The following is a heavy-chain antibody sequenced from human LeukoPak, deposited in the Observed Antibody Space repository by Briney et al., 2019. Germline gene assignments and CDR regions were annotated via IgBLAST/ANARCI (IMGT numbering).Heavy chain of an antibody. CDR2: IYYSGST. V-gene: IGHV4-39*07. CDR1: GGSISSRSYY. Sequence: PSETLSLTCTVSGGSISSRSYYWGWIRQPPGKGLEWIGSIYYSGSTYYNPSLKSRVTISVDTSKNQFSLKLSSVTAADTAVYYCARGFGYSSGWYNWFDPWGQGTLVTVSS. J-gene: IGHJ5*02. D-gene: IGHD6-19*01. CDR3: ARGFGYSSGWYNWFDP.